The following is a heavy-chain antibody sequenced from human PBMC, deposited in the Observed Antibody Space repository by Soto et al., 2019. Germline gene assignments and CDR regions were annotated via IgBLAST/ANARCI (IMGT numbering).Heavy chain of an antibody. CDR1: GGSISSGGYS. CDR2: IYHSGST. J-gene: IGHJ6*02. D-gene: IGHD6-13*01. V-gene: IGHV4-30-2*05. CDR3: ARAAFAGTYYYYGRPV. Sequence: SETLSLTCAVSGGSISSGGYSWSWIRQPPGKGLEWIGYIYHSGSTYYNPSLKSRVTISVDTSKNQFSLKLSSVTAADTAVYYCARAAFAGTYYYYGRPVWGQGTTVTVSS.